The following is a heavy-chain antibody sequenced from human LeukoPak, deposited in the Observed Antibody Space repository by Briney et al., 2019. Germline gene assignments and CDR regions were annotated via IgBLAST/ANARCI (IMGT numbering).Heavy chain of an antibody. CDR1: GGSISSSSYY. Sequence: SETLSLICTVSGGSISSSSYYWGWIRQPPGKGLEWIGSMYYSGSTYYNPSLKSRVTISVDTSKNQFSLKLSSVTAADTAVYYCARVGGGLDAFDIWGQGTMVTVSS. J-gene: IGHJ3*02. CDR2: MYYSGST. D-gene: IGHD3-16*01. V-gene: IGHV4-39*07. CDR3: ARVGGGLDAFDI.